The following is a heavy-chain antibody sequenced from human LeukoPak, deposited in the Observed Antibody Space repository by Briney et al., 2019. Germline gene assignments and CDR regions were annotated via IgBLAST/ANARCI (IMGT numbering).Heavy chain of an antibody. CDR3: ARLKQQLVRLLSRDTTYYYYYYMDV. V-gene: IGHV3-20*04. J-gene: IGHJ6*03. CDR2: INWNGDTI. D-gene: IGHD6-13*01. Sequence: GGSLRLSCAASGFTFDDYGMTWVRQAPGKGLEWVSGINWNGDTIGYADSVKGRFTISRENAKNSLYLQMNSLRAEDTAVYYCARLKQQLVRLLSRDTTYYYYYYMDVWGKGTTVTVSS. CDR1: GFTFDDYG.